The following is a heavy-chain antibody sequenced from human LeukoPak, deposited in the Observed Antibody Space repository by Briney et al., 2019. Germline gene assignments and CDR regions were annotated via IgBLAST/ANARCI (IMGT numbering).Heavy chain of an antibody. CDR1: GGTFSSYA. CDR2: IIPILGIA. Sequence: SVKVSCKASGGTFSSYAISWVRQAPGQGLEWMGRIIPILGIANYAQKFQGRVTITADKSTSTAYMELSSLRSEDTAVYYCVRLDDYYDSSEGDYWGQGTLVTVSS. D-gene: IGHD3-22*01. V-gene: IGHV1-69*04. CDR3: VRLDDYYDSSEGDY. J-gene: IGHJ4*02.